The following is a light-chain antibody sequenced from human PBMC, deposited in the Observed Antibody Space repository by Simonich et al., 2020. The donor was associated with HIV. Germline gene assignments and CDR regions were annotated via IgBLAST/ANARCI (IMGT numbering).Light chain of an antibody. CDR2: AAS. Sequence: DIQMTQSPSSLSASVGERVTITCRASQSISSYLNWYQQKPGKSPKLLIYAASSLQSGVPSRFSGRGSGTDFTLTISSLQREDFASYYCQQSYSTPFTFGQGTKVEIK. V-gene: IGKV1-39*01. CDR3: QQSYSTPFT. CDR1: QSISSY. J-gene: IGKJ2*01.